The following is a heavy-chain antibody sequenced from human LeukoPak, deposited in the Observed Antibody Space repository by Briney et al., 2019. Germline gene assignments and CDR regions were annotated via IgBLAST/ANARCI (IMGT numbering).Heavy chain of an antibody. CDR2: ISYDGSNK. Sequence: GRSLRLSCAASGFTFSSFVMHWVRHIPGRGLEWVAGISYDGSNKYYADSVKGRFTISRDNSKNTLYLQMNSLRAEDTAVYYCAKEGRDGYNSPSYYYYYYMDVWGKGTTVTVSS. D-gene: IGHD5-24*01. CDR1: GFTFSSFV. CDR3: AKEGRDGYNSPSYYYYYYMDV. V-gene: IGHV3-30-3*01. J-gene: IGHJ6*03.